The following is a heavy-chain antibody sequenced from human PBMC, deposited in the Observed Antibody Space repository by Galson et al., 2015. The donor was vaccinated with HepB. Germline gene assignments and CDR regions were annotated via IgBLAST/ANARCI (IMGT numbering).Heavy chain of an antibody. CDR3: AADRIGIAVAGYAFDI. CDR2: IVVGSGNT. V-gene: IGHV1-58*01. J-gene: IGHJ3*02. CDR1: GFTFTSSA. D-gene: IGHD6-19*01. Sequence: SVKVSCKASGFTFTSSAVQWVRQARGQRPEWIGWIVVGSGNTNYAQKFQERVTITRDMSTSTAYMELSSLRSEGTAVYYCAADRIGIAVAGYAFDIWGQGTMVTVSS.